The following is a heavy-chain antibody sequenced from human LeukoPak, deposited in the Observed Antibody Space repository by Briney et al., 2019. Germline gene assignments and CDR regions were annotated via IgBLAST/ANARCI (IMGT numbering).Heavy chain of an antibody. J-gene: IGHJ4*02. V-gene: IGHV1-2*02. CDR3: ARPQNGLYDSSGYYYIG. Sequence: GASVKVSCKASGYTFTGYYMHWVRQAPGQGLEWMGWINPNSGGTNYAQKFQGRVTMTRDTSISTAYMELSRLRSDDTAVYYCARPQNGLYDSSGYYYIGWGQGTLVTVSS. D-gene: IGHD3-22*01. CDR1: GYTFTGYY. CDR2: INPNSGGT.